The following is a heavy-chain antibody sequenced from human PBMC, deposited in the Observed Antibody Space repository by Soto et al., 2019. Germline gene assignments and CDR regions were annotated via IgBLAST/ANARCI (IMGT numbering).Heavy chain of an antibody. D-gene: IGHD2-21*02. CDR2: IKTDGSIT. J-gene: IGHJ1*01. CDR3: STVLVPGDPLTY. CDR1: RFAFIRYW. V-gene: IGHV3-74*01. Sequence: EVQLVESGGGLVQPGGSLRLSCTASRFAFIRYWMHWVRQAPGKGLVWVSRIKTDGSITQYADSVKGRFTISRDNAKNTLSLQMSSLTVEETAVYYCSTVLVPGDPLTYWGLGTLVTVSS.